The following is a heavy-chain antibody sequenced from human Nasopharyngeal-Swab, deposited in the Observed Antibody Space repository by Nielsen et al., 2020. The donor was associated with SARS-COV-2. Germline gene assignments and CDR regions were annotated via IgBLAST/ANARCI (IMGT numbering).Heavy chain of an antibody. D-gene: IGHD3-16*01. CDR1: GYTFTSYG. CDR2: ISAYNGNT. J-gene: IGHJ4*02. Sequence: ASVTVSCKASGYTFTSYGISWVRQATGQGLEWMGWISAYNGNTNYAQKLQGRVTMTTDTSTSTAYMELRSLRSDYTDVYYCARDRLGVRGRQNFDYWGQGTLVTVSS. V-gene: IGHV1-18*01. CDR3: ARDRLGVRGRQNFDY.